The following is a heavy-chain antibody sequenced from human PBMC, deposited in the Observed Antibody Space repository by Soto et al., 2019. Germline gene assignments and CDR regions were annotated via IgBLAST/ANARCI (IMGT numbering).Heavy chain of an antibody. Sequence: QVQLQESGPGLVKPSETLSLTCAVSGDSISSYYCMWIRQPPGKGLESIGYLYYGRSANYNPSLKSRVTLSVDTSTNQCSLTMRSMTAADTAVYYCALRCMAVVPEYWGQGTLVTVSS. CDR2: LYYGRSA. V-gene: IGHV4-59*01. J-gene: IGHJ4*02. CDR3: ALRCMAVVPEY. D-gene: IGHD3-22*01. CDR1: GDSISSYY.